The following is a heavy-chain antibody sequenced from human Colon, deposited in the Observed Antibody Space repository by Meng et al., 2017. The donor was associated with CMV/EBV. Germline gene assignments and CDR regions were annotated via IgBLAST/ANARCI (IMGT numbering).Heavy chain of an antibody. CDR3: AKVDQLLYKEPHYYGMDV. CDR2: IRYDGSNK. D-gene: IGHD2-2*02. V-gene: IGHV3-30*02. Sequence: GESLKISCATSGFIFSDHNINWVRQAPGKGLEWVAFIRYDGSNKYYADSVKGRFTISRDNSKNTLYLQMNSLRAEDTAVYYCAKVDQLLYKEPHYYGMDVWGQGTTVTVSS. J-gene: IGHJ6*02. CDR1: GFIFSDHN.